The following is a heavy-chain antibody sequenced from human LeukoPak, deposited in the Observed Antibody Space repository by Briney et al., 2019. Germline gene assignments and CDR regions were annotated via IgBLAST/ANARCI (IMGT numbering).Heavy chain of an antibody. Sequence: SETLSLTCSVSGGSISSSNWWSWVRQPPGKGLEWIGEIYQSGSTNYNPTLKSRVTMSVDKSRNQFSLSLTSVTAADTAVYYCARGEQYGSGTVQFDNWGQGTLVTVSS. J-gene: IGHJ4*02. CDR3: ARGEQYGSGTVQFDN. CDR1: GGSISSSNW. V-gene: IGHV4-4*02. CDR2: IYQSGST. D-gene: IGHD3-10*01.